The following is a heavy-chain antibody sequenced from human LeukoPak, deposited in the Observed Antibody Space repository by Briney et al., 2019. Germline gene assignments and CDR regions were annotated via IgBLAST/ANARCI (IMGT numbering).Heavy chain of an antibody. CDR3: ALTTYFYDSSGRIDY. J-gene: IGHJ4*02. V-gene: IGHV2-70*01. D-gene: IGHD3-22*01. CDR1: GFSLSTSGVC. Sequence: SGPTLVNPTQTLTLTCTFSGFSLSTSGVCVSWIRQPPGKALEWLALLDWDDDKYYSTSLKTRLTISKDTSKNQVVLTLTNMDPVDTATYYCALTTYFYDSSGRIDYWGQGTLVTVSS. CDR2: LDWDDDK.